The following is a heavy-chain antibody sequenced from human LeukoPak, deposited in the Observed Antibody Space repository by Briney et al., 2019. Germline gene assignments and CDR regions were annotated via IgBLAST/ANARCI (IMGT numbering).Heavy chain of an antibody. CDR2: LSGGGNT. CDR1: GVSVGDIY. CDR3: ARVTTREFTGYDPVIPHYYYYMDV. V-gene: IGHV3-53*01. D-gene: IGHD5-12*01. Sequence: PGGSLRLSCAASGVSVGDIYMTWVRQTPGKGLEWVSVLSGGGNTYYDHSVRGRSAISRDDSKNTVYLEMNSLRAEDTAVYFCARVTTREFTGYDPVIPHYYYYMDVWGKGTTVTVSS. J-gene: IGHJ6*03.